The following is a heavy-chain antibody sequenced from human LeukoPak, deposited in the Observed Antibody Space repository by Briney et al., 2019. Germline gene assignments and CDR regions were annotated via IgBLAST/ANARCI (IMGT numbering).Heavy chain of an antibody. CDR2: INPSGGST. CDR3: ARGLNPYSSSWYWFDP. J-gene: IGHJ5*02. Sequence: ASVKVSCKASGYTFTSYYMHWVRQAPGQGLEWMGRINPSGGSTSYAQKFQGRVTMTRDMSTSTVYMELSSLRSEDTAVYYCARGLNPYSSSWYWFDPWGQGTLVTVSS. CDR1: GYTFTSYY. D-gene: IGHD6-13*01. V-gene: IGHV1-46*01.